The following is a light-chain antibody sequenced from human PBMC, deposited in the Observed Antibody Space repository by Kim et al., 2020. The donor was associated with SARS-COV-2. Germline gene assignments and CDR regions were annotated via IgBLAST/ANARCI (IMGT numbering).Light chain of an antibody. J-gene: IGKJ1*01. V-gene: IGKV3-20*01. Sequence: YPGDRATLSCRASQSVSSSYLAWYQQKPGQAPRLLIYGASSRATGIPDRFSGSGSGTDFTLTISRLEPEDFAVYYCQQYGSSSWTFGQGTKVDIK. CDR1: QSVSSSY. CDR3: QQYGSSSWT. CDR2: GAS.